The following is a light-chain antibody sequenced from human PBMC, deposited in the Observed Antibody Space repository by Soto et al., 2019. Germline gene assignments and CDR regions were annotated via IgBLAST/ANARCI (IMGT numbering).Light chain of an antibody. Sequence: QLVLTQPPSVSGTPGQRVSISCTGTSSNLGAGYDVHWYQQLPGAAPRLLIFGNNVRPSGVPDRFSGSKSGTSASLAITGLQAEDEAIYHCQSYDGSLATSIFGAGTQLTVL. CDR1: SSNLGAGYD. J-gene: IGLJ2*01. V-gene: IGLV1-40*01. CDR2: GNN. CDR3: QSYDGSLATSI.